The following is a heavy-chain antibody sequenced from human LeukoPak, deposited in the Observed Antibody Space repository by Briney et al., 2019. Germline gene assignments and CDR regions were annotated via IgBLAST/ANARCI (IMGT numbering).Heavy chain of an antibody. D-gene: IGHD6-6*01. CDR3: ARVSSSMGGATDY. V-gene: IGHV3-21*01. J-gene: IGHJ4*02. CDR2: ISSSSSYI. CDR1: GLIFSNYW. Sequence: GGSLRLSCAASGLIFSNYWMGWVRQAPGKGLEWVSSISSSSSYIYYADSVKGRFTISRDNAKHSLYLEMNSLRAEDTAMYYCARVSSSMGGATDYWGQGTLVTVSS.